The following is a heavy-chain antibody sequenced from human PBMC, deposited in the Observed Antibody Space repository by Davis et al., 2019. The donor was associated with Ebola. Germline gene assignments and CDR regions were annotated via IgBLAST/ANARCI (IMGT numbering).Heavy chain of an antibody. CDR3: VKDQAVAGSPLDH. CDR2: ISSNGGRT. D-gene: IGHD6-19*01. CDR1: GFTFNDFA. Sequence: GESLKISCSVSGFTFNDFAMHWVRQTPRGGLEYVSAISSNGGRTYYADPVRGRFIISRDNSRNTLYLQMTSLRAEDTAVYYCVKDQAVAGSPLDHWGQGSLVTVSS. V-gene: IGHV3-64D*08. J-gene: IGHJ4*02.